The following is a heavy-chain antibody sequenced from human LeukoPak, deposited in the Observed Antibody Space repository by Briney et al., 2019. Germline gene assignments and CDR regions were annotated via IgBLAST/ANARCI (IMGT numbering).Heavy chain of an antibody. V-gene: IGHV1-2*02. J-gene: IGHJ4*02. CDR3: ARENNSGWYRKAAFDY. Sequence: ASVRVSCKASGYTFTGYYMHWVRQAPGQGLEWMGWINPNGGGTNYAQKFQGRVTLTRDTSISTAYMEVSRLESDDTAVYYCARENNSGWYRKAAFDYWGQGTLVTVAS. CDR2: INPNGGGT. CDR1: GYTFTGYY. D-gene: IGHD6-19*01.